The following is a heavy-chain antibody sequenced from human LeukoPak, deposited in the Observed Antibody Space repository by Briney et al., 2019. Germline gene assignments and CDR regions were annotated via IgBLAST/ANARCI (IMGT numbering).Heavy chain of an antibody. Sequence: GESLKISCKGSGYSFNSYWIGWVRQMPGKGLEWMGVIYPGDSDTRYSPSFQGQVTISADKSISTAYLQWSGLKASDTAMYYCARHLTIITVPLDAFDIWGQGTMVIVSS. CDR2: IYPGDSDT. D-gene: IGHD3-9*01. CDR3: ARHLTIITVPLDAFDI. J-gene: IGHJ3*02. V-gene: IGHV5-51*01. CDR1: GYSFNSYW.